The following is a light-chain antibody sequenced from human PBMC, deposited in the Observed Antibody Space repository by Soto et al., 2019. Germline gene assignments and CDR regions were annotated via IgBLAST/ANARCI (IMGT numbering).Light chain of an antibody. CDR3: CSYAGSSTYV. CDR1: SSDVGSYTL. J-gene: IGLJ1*01. CDR2: EVS. V-gene: IGLV2-23*02. Sequence: QSVLTQPASVSGSPGESITISCTGTSSDVGSYTLVSWYQQHPGKAPKLMIYEVSKRPSGVSNRFSGSKSGNTASLTISGLQGEDEADYYCCSYAGSSTYVLGTGTKVTVL.